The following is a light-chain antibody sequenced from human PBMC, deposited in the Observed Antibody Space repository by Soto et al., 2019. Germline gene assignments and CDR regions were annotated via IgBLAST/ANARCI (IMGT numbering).Light chain of an antibody. Sequence: PVERATLSFRASQSVSNNYLAWHQQKPGQDPRLLIYAASSLQSGVPSRFSGSGSGTDFNLTISSLQTEDFATYDCQQRYSIMITFGQGTRREI. CDR1: QSVSNNY. CDR2: AAS. J-gene: IGKJ5*01. V-gene: IGKV3-20*02. CDR3: QQRYSIMIT.